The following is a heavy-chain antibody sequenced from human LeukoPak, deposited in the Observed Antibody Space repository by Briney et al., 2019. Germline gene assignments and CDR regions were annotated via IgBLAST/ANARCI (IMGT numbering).Heavy chain of an antibody. J-gene: IGHJ4*02. Sequence: KPSETLSLTCTVSGGSISSYYWNWIRQPPGKGLEWIGYIYYSGSTNYNPSLKSRVTISVDTSKNQFSLKLSSVTAADTAVYYCARDRSDSGVYDYWGQGTLVTVSS. CDR3: ARDRSDSGVYDY. V-gene: IGHV4-59*01. CDR2: IYYSGST. CDR1: GGSISSYY. D-gene: IGHD4-17*01.